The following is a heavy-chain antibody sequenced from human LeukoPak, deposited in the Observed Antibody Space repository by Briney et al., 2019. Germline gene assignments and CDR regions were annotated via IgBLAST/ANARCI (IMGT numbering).Heavy chain of an antibody. J-gene: IGHJ4*02. CDR3: ARVGAAYQDSNY. V-gene: IGHV1-2*02. CDR1: GYTFTAFF. D-gene: IGHD1-26*01. CDR2: LNPNSGGT. Sequence: ASVKVSCKTSGYTFTAFFIHWVRHAPGQGLEWMGLLNPNSGGTNYAQKFQGRVTMTRDTSISTAYMELSRLRSDDTAVYFCARVGAAYQDSNYWGQGTLVTVSS.